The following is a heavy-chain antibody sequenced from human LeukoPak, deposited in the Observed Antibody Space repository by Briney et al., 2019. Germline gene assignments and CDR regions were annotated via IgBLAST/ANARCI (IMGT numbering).Heavy chain of an antibody. D-gene: IGHD2-8*01. CDR2: IYYSGST. CDR3: ARVRTNDHGMDV. Sequence: SETLSLTCTVSGGSISSYYWSWIRQPPGKGLEWIGYIYYSGSTNYNPSLKSRVTISVDTFKNQFSLKLSSVTAADTAVYYCARVRTNDHGMDVWGQGTTVTVSS. J-gene: IGHJ6*02. CDR1: GGSISSYY. V-gene: IGHV4-59*01.